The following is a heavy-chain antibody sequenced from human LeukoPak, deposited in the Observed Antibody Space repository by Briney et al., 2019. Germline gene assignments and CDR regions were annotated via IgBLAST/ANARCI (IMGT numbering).Heavy chain of an antibody. CDR1: GFTFSSYA. CDR3: AKDQRFSSGFLSY. Sequence: GGSLRLSCAASGFTFSSYAMHWVRQAPGKGLEWVAVISYDGSNKYYADSVKGRFTISRDNSKNTLYLQMNSLRAEDTAVYYCAKDQRFSSGFLSYWGQGTLVTVSS. J-gene: IGHJ4*02. CDR2: ISYDGSNK. V-gene: IGHV3-30-3*01. D-gene: IGHD6-19*01.